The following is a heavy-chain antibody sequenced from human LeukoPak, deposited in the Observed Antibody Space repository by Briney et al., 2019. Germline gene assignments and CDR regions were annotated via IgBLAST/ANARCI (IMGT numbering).Heavy chain of an antibody. Sequence: PSETLSLTCTVSGYSISSGYYWGWIRQPPGKGLEWIGSIYHSGSTYYNPSLKSRVTMSVDTSKNQFSLRLRSVTAADTAVYYCARGQARLAWFDPWGQGTLVTVSS. J-gene: IGHJ5*02. D-gene: IGHD6-19*01. V-gene: IGHV4-38-2*02. CDR3: ARGQARLAWFDP. CDR1: GYSISSGYY. CDR2: IYHSGST.